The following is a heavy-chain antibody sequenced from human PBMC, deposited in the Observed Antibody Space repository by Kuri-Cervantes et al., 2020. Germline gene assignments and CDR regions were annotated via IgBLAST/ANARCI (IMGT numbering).Heavy chain of an antibody. CDR1: GGTFSSYA. D-gene: IGHD1-1*01. J-gene: IGHJ5*02. V-gene: IGHV1-8*02. CDR3: ARNPYGTGWFDP. CDR2: MSPSNGNT. Sequence: ASVKVSCKASGGTFSSYAISWVRQAPGQGLEWMGWMSPSNGNTGYAQKFRGRVSMTRDMSTGTAYMDLSSLTSDDTAVHYCARNPYGTGWFDPWGQGTQVTVSS.